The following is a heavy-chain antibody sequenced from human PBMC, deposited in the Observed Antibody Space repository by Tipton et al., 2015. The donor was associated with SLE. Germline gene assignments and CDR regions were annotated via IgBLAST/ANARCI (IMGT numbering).Heavy chain of an antibody. V-gene: IGHV3-30*04. CDR1: GFTFSNYA. Sequence: SLRLSCAASGFTFSNYAMHWVRQAPGKGLEWASVFSNDGRNKYYADSVKGRFTISRDNSKNTLYVQMNSLRVEDTAVYYCAREDYYDSNGYDSLAFDIWGQGTKVTVSS. CDR2: FSNDGRNK. CDR3: AREDYYDSNGYDSLAFDI. J-gene: IGHJ3*02. D-gene: IGHD3-22*01.